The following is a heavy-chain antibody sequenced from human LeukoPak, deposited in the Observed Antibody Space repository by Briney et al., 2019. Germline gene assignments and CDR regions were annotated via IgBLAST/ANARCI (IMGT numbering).Heavy chain of an antibody. Sequence: GGSLRLSCTASGFTFGDYAMSWVRQAPGKGLEWVGFIRSKAYGGTTEYAASVKGRFTISRDNYKTIAYLQMNSLKNDSAAEYYCTRARVPGVVIPVDYWGQGTLVTVSS. CDR1: GFTFGDYA. V-gene: IGHV3-49*04. J-gene: IGHJ4*02. D-gene: IGHD3-3*01. CDR3: TRARVPGVVIPVDY. CDR2: IRSKAYGGTT.